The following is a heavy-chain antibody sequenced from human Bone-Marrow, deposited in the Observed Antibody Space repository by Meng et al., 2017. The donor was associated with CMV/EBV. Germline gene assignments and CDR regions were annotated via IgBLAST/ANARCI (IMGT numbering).Heavy chain of an antibody. V-gene: IGHV3-33*08. CDR2: IWYDGSNK. J-gene: IGHJ4*02. CDR3: TVRFDY. D-gene: IGHD3-22*01. CDR1: GFTFSSYS. Sequence: GESLKISCAASGFTFSSYSMNWVRQAPGKGLEWVAVIWYDGSNKYYADSVKGRFTISRDNSKNTLYLQMNSLRAEDTAVYYCTVRFDYWGQGTLVTVSS.